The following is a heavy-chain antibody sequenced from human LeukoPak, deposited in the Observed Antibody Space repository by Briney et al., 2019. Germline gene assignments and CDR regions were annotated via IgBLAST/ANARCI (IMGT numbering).Heavy chain of an antibody. D-gene: IGHD4-11*01. Sequence: SETLSLTCTVSGGSISSTSYYWGWIRQPPGRGLEWIGSVYYRGNTHYNPSLKSRATISVDTSRNQFSLKLSSVTAADTAVYYCARSMTTPLGGFDYWAQGTLVTVSS. V-gene: IGHV4-39*07. CDR1: GGSISSTSYY. CDR3: ARSMTTPLGGFDY. J-gene: IGHJ4*02. CDR2: VYYRGNT.